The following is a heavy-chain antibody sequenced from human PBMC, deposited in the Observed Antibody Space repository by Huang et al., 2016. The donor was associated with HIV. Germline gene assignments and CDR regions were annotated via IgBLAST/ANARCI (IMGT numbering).Heavy chain of an antibody. CDR1: GGSLHGYY. Sequence: QVQLYQWGAGPLRPSETLSLTCGVSGGSLHGYYWNWLRPSPGRGREWIGEVIQGGNTKYNPSLKSRVTISVDTSKIQFSLNLTSVTATDTADYYCATSRSGSGWFLDIWGRGTLVSVS. CDR3: ATSRSGSGWFLDI. V-gene: IGHV4-34*12. CDR2: VIQGGNT. D-gene: IGHD6-19*01. J-gene: IGHJ2*01.